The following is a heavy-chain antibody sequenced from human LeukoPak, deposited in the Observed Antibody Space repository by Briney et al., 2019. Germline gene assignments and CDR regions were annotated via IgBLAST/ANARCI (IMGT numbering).Heavy chain of an antibody. J-gene: IGHJ4*02. CDR3: AKAGSKWYRGNDCTY. Sequence: GGSLRLSCAASGFTFSSYVMTWVRQAPGKGLEWASSISGSGDTTYYADSVKGHFTIFRDNSKSMLYLQMNSVRAEDTAVYYCAKAGSKWYRGNDCTYWGQGTLVTVSS. CDR2: ISGSGDTT. D-gene: IGHD1-1*01. V-gene: IGHV3-23*01. CDR1: GFTFSSYV.